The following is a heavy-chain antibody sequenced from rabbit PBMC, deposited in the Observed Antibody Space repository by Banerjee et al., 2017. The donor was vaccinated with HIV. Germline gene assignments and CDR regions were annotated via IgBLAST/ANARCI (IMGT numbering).Heavy chain of an antibody. J-gene: IGHJ4*01. D-gene: IGHD6-1*01. CDR1: GFSFSSSYD. Sequence: QEQLEESGGDLVKPEGSLTLTCTASGFSFSSSYDMCWVRQAPGKGLEWIGCIYAGSSGSTYYASWAKGRFTISKTSSTTVTLQMTSLTAADTATYFCARDPRSGIQAGYGDLWGPGTLVTVS. CDR2: IYAGSSGST. CDR3: ARDPRSGIQAGYGDL. V-gene: IGHV1S45*01.